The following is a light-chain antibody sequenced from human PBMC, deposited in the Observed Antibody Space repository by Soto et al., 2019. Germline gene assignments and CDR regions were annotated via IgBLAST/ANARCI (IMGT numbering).Light chain of an antibody. CDR2: DAS. CDR1: QDINNY. V-gene: IGKV1-33*01. J-gene: IGKJ2*02. CDR3: QQFDSVPCT. Sequence: DIQMTQSPSSLSASVGDRVTITCQASQDINNYLIWYQHKPVKAPKLLIYDASTLGTGVSSRFSGGGSGKHFTFTISSLQPEDIATYYCQQFDSVPCTFGQGTKLELK.